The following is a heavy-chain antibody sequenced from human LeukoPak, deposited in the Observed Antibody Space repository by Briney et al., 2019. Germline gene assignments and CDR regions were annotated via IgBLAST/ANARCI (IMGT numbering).Heavy chain of an antibody. CDR3: ARDPSNSRKWTPFDY. J-gene: IGHJ4*02. Sequence: GGSLRLSCAASGFTFSGSAMHWVRQASGNGLEWVGRIRSKANSDATVYAESVKGRFTISRDDSKNTAYLQMNSLRAEDTAVYYCARDPSNSRKWTPFDYWGQGTLVTVSS. CDR1: GFTFSGSA. V-gene: IGHV3-73*01. D-gene: IGHD4-23*01. CDR2: IRSKANSDAT.